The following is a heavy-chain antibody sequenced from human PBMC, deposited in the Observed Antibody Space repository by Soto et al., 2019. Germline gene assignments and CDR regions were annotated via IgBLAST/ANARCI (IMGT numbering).Heavy chain of an antibody. CDR1: GGSISSGGYY. CDR2: IYYSGST. V-gene: IGHV4-31*03. CDR3: ARMKRVYCISTSCYYFDY. D-gene: IGHD2-2*01. J-gene: IGHJ4*02. Sequence: SETLSLTCTVSGGSISSGGYYWSWIRQHPGKGLEWIGYIYYSGSTYYNPSLKSRVTISVDTSKNQFSLKLSSVTAADTAVYYCARMKRVYCISTSCYYFDYWGQGTLVTVSS.